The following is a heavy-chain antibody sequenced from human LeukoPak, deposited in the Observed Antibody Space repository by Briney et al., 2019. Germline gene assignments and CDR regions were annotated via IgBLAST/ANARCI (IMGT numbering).Heavy chain of an antibody. D-gene: IGHD1-26*01. CDR1: GFTFSSYG. Sequence: GGSLRLSCAASGFTFSSYGMHWVRQAPGKGLEWVAFIRYDGSNKYYADSVKGRFTISRDNPKNTLYLQMNSLRAEDTAVYYCAKDRASGSYFDYWGQGTLVTVSS. CDR3: AKDRASGSYFDY. CDR2: IRYDGSNK. J-gene: IGHJ4*02. V-gene: IGHV3-30*02.